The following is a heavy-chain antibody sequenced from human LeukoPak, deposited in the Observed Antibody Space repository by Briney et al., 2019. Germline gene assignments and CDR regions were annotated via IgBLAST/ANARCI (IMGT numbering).Heavy chain of an antibody. D-gene: IGHD2-15*01. Sequence: GGSLRLSCAASGFTFSSYWMNWARQTPGKGLEWVASINHNGNVNYYVDSVKGRFTISRDNAKNSLYLQMSNLRAEDTAVYFCARENGYCSGANCYSYFDSWGQGTLVTVSS. CDR2: INHNGNVN. CDR3: ARENGYCSGANCYSYFDS. CDR1: GFTFSSYW. J-gene: IGHJ4*02. V-gene: IGHV3-7*03.